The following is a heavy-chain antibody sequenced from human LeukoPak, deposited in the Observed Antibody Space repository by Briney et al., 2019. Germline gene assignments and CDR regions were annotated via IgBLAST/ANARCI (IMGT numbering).Heavy chain of an antibody. CDR2: ISSSSSYI. CDR3: ARRSGSNSLDY. CDR1: GFTFSSYS. D-gene: IGHD2-15*01. Sequence: GGCLRLSCAASGFTFSSYSMNWVRQAPGKGLEWVSSISSSSSYIYYADSVRGRFTISRDNAKNAVYLQVSSLRAEDTAVYYCARRSGSNSLDYWGQGTQVTVSS. V-gene: IGHV3-21*01. J-gene: IGHJ5*01.